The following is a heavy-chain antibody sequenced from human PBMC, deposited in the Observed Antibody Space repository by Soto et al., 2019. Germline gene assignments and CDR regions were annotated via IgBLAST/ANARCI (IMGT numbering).Heavy chain of an antibody. Sequence: QVQLEQSGAEVKKPGSPVKVSCKASGGTLSDHGVAWLRQAPGQGLEWMGGTIPVFNTAKYAQKFQGRVTVTADKFTNIAYMELSSLRSEDTAFYFCARGVYGSGNYYTGPSAFDIWGKGTMVIVSS. J-gene: IGHJ3*02. CDR2: TIPVFNTA. CDR3: ARGVYGSGNYYTGPSAFDI. CDR1: GGTLSDHG. V-gene: IGHV1-69*06. D-gene: IGHD3-10*01.